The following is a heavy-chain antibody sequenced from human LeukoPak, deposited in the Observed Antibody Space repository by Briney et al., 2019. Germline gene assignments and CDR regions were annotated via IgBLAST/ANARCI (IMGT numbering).Heavy chain of an antibody. CDR1: GFTFSSFA. Sequence: GGSLRLSCAASGFTFSSFAMSWLRQAPGKGLEWVSTISGSGGSTNYADSVKGRFTFSRDNSKNRLYLQMNRLRAEDRAIYYCAKDLPDYGDYVEGYWGQGTLVTVSS. CDR3: AKDLPDYGDYVEGY. CDR2: ISGSGGST. D-gene: IGHD4-17*01. V-gene: IGHV3-23*01. J-gene: IGHJ4*02.